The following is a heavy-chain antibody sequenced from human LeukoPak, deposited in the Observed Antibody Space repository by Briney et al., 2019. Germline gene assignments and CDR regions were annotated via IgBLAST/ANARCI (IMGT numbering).Heavy chain of an antibody. CDR1: GGTFSSYA. Sequence: GASVKVSCKASGGTFSSYAISWVRQAPGQGLEWMGGIIPIFGTANYAQKFQGRVTITADESTSIAYMELSSLRSEDTAVYYCARAGRWLQFGGFDYWGQGTLVTVSS. D-gene: IGHD5-24*01. V-gene: IGHV1-69*13. CDR2: IIPIFGTA. CDR3: ARAGRWLQFGGFDY. J-gene: IGHJ4*02.